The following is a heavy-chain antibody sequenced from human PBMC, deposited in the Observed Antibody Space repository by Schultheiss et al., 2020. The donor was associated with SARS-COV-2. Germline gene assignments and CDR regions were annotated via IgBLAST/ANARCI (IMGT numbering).Heavy chain of an antibody. J-gene: IGHJ4*02. V-gene: IGHV4-31*03. CDR2: IYYSGST. D-gene: IGHD6-13*01. Sequence: SQTLSLTCTVSGGSISSGGYYWSWIRQHPGKGLEWIGYIYYSGSTYYNPSLKSRVTMSVDTSKNQFSLKLSSVTAADTAVYYCARGDSSSLDYWGQGTLVTVSS. CDR1: GGSISSGGYY. CDR3: ARGDSSSLDY.